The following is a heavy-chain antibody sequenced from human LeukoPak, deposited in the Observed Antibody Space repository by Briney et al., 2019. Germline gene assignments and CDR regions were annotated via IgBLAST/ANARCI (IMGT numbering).Heavy chain of an antibody. J-gene: IGHJ6*02. CDR1: GYTFTSYD. CDR2: MNPNSGNT. Sequence: ASVKVSCKASGYTFTSYDINWVRQATGQGLEWMGWMNPNSGNTGYAQKFQGRVTMTRNTSISTAYMELSSLRSEDTAVYYCARGRSVLWFGPPDVWGQGTTVTVSS. CDR3: ARGRSVLWFGPPDV. V-gene: IGHV1-8*01. D-gene: IGHD3-10*01.